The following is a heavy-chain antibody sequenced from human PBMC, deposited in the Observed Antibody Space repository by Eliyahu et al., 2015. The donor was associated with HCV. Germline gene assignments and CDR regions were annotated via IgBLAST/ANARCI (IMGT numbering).Heavy chain of an antibody. Sequence: QITLKESGPALVKPTQTLTLTCTFSGFSIHTPGVGVGWMRQPPGQALEWLALIYWNESKRYSPSLRSRLTITKDTSKSQVVLTLTNVDPVDTATYFCVRAYYFDSSGYFLDYWGQGTLVTVSS. D-gene: IGHD3-22*01. V-gene: IGHV2-5*01. CDR2: IYWNESK. CDR1: GFSIHTPGVG. J-gene: IGHJ4*02. CDR3: VRAYYFDSSGYFLDY.